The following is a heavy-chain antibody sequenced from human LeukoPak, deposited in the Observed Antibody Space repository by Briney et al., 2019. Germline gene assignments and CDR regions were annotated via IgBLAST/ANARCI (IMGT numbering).Heavy chain of an antibody. J-gene: IGHJ4*02. CDR2: IIPIFGTA. V-gene: IGHV1-69*13. CDR1: GGIFSRYA. D-gene: IGHD3-3*01. Sequence: ASVKVSCKASGGIFSRYAISWVRQAPGQGLEWMGGIIPIFGTANYAQKFQGRVTITADESTSTAYMELSSLRSEDTAVYYCARGYGDDFWSGYYYFDYWGQGTLVTVSS. CDR3: ARGYGDDFWSGYYYFDY.